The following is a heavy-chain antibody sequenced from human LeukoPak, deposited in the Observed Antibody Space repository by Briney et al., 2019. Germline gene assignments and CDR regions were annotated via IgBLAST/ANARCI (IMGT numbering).Heavy chain of an antibody. CDR1: GGSFSGYY. D-gene: IGHD2-2*01. CDR2: INHSGST. V-gene: IGHV4-34*01. J-gene: IGHJ5*02. Sequence: KPSETLSLTCAVYGGSFSGYYWSWIRQPPGKGLEWIGEINHSGSTNYNPSLKSRVTISVDTSKNQFSLKLSSVTAADTAVYYCAREPELLLGGSGHMFDPWGQGTLVTVSS. CDR3: AREPELLLGGSGHMFDP.